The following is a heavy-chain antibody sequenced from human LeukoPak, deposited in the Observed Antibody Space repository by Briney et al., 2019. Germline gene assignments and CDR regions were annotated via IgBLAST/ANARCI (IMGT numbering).Heavy chain of an antibody. CDR2: IIPIFGTA. Sequence: ASVKVSCKASGGTFSSYAISWVRQAPGQGLEWMGGIIPIFGTANYAQKFQGRVTMTTDTSTSTAYMELRSLRSDDTAVYYCAREAEDYYDILTGYTRGAFDIWGQGTMVTVSS. CDR1: GGTFSSYA. CDR3: AREAEDYYDILTGYTRGAFDI. V-gene: IGHV1-69*05. D-gene: IGHD3-9*01. J-gene: IGHJ3*02.